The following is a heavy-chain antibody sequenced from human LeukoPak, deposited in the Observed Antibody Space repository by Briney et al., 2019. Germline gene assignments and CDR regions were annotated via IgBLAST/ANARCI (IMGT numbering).Heavy chain of an antibody. J-gene: IGHJ4*02. V-gene: IGHV1-2*02. D-gene: IGHD5-12*01. CDR2: INPSSGGT. CDR1: GYTFTGYY. CDR3: ASGGGYEDGDY. Sequence: ASVKVSCKASGYTFTGYYMHWVRQAPGQGLEWMGWINPSSGGTNYAQKFQGRVTMTRDTSISTAYMELSRLRSDDTAVYYCASGGGYEDGDYWGQGTLVTVSS.